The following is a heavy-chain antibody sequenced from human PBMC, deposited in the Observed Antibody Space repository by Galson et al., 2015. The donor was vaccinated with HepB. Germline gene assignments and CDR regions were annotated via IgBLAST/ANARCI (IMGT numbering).Heavy chain of an antibody. D-gene: IGHD2-2*01. CDR2: INPNSGGT. Sequence: SVKVSCKASGYTFTGYYMHWVRQAPGQGLEWMGWINPNSGGTNYAQKFQGWVTMTRDTSIGTAYMELGRLRSDDTAVYYCARDGVGYCSSTSCRYYGMDAWGQGTTVTVSS. CDR3: ARDGVGYCSSTSCRYYGMDA. J-gene: IGHJ6*02. V-gene: IGHV1-2*04. CDR1: GYTFTGYY.